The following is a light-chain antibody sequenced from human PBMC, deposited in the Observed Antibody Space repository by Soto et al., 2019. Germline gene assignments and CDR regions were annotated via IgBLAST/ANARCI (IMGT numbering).Light chain of an antibody. CDR3: QQSYSVPR. CDR1: RSISNY. Sequence: DIQMTQSPSSLSASVGDRVTITCRASRSISNYLNWYQQKSGKAPRLLIYAASSLQPGVPSRFSGTGTGTAFTLTITRLQPEDSATYYCQQSYSVPRFGQGTRVDLK. V-gene: IGKV1-39*01. CDR2: AAS. J-gene: IGKJ1*01.